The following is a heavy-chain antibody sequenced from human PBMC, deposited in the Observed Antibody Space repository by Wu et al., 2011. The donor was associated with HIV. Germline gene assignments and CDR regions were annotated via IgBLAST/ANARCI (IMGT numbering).Heavy chain of an antibody. CDR2: MNPNSGNT. V-gene: IGHV1-8*01. J-gene: IGHJ5*02. Sequence: EVKKPGSSVKVSCKASGYTFTRLYINWVRQATGQGLEWMGWMNPNSGNTGYAQKFQGRVTMTRNTSISTAYMELSSLRSEDTAVYFCARGGYSSSLFDPWGQGTLVTVSS. CDR3: ARGGYSSSLFDP. D-gene: IGHD6-6*01. CDR1: GYTFTRLY.